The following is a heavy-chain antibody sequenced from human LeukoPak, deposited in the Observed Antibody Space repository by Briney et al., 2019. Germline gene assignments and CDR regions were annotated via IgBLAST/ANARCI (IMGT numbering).Heavy chain of an antibody. J-gene: IGHJ3*02. D-gene: IGHD1-26*01. CDR3: AKAMEWELLLAEFPGFAFDI. CDR1: GFTFSTYA. CDR2: ISGSGGST. V-gene: IGHV3-23*01. Sequence: GGSLRLSCAASGFTFSTYAMSWVRQAPGRGLEWVSAISGSGGSTYYADSVKGRFTISRDNSKNTLYLQMNSLRAEDTAVYYCAKAMEWELLLAEFPGFAFDIWGQGTMVTVSS.